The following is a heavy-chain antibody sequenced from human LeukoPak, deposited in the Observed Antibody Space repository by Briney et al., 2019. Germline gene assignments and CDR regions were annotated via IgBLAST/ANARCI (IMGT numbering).Heavy chain of an antibody. J-gene: IGHJ3*02. V-gene: IGHV3-21*01. CDR2: ISSSSSYI. CDR3: ARSSPHCSSTSCYNDAFDI. D-gene: IGHD2-2*02. Sequence: GALRLSCAASGFTFSSYSMNWVRQAPGKGLEWVSSISSSSSYIYYADSVKGRFTISRDNAKNSLYLQMNSLRAEDTAVYYCARSSPHCSSTSCYNDAFDIWGQGTMVTVSS. CDR1: GFTFSSYS.